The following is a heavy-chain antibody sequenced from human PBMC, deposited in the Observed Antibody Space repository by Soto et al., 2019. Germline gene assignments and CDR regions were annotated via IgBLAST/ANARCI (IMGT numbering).Heavy chain of an antibody. CDR2: IYYSGST. Sequence: PSETLSLTCTVSGGSVSSGSYYWSWIRQPPGKGLEWIGYIYYSGSTNYNPSLKSRVTISVDTSKNQFSLKLSSVTAADTAVYYCARGPYSSSSGTFDPWGQGTLVTVSS. V-gene: IGHV4-61*01. CDR3: ARGPYSSSSGTFDP. CDR1: GGSVSSGSYY. D-gene: IGHD6-6*01. J-gene: IGHJ5*02.